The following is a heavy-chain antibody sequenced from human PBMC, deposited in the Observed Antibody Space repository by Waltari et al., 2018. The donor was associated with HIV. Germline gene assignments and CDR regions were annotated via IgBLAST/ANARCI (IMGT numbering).Heavy chain of an antibody. J-gene: IGHJ1*01. D-gene: IGHD6-19*01. CDR1: GFSVTRYG. CDR3: VRDLSPMGKSGWYDS. V-gene: IGHV1-18*04. Sequence: QVRMVQSGAEVKKPGASVKFSCKASGFSVTRYGLSWVRQAPGQGLEWMGWIHTYTGNTDSAENFQGRVTMTRDTFTNTIYMELRTLKSDDSAIYFCVRDLSPMGKSGWYDSWGQGTVVTVSS. CDR2: IHTYTGNT.